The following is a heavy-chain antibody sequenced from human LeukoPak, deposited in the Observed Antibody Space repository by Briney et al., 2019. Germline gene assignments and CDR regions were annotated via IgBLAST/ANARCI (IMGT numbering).Heavy chain of an antibody. V-gene: IGHV1-18*01. CDR1: GYTFTSYG. D-gene: IGHD1-26*01. CDR3: ARGGFGSGSYYRFDY. Sequence: ASVKVSCKASGYTFTSYGISWVRQAPGQGLGWMGWISAYNGNTNYAQKLEGRVTMTTDTSTSTAYMELRSLRSDDTAVYYCARGGFGSGSYYRFDYWGQGTLVTVSS. J-gene: IGHJ4*02. CDR2: ISAYNGNT.